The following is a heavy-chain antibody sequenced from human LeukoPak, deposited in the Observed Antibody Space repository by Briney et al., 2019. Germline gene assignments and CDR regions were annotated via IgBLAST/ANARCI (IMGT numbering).Heavy chain of an antibody. CDR2: VWYDGSNK. V-gene: IGHV3-33*01. CDR3: ARDPSLRVTLDY. J-gene: IGHJ4*02. CDR1: GFIFSNYG. Sequence: PGGSLRLSCAASGFIFSNYGMHWVRQAPGKGLEWVAVVWYDGSNKYYADSVKGRFTISRDNSMNMLYLEMNSLRAEDTAVYYCARDPSLRVTLDYWGQGTLVTVSS. D-gene: IGHD5/OR15-5a*01.